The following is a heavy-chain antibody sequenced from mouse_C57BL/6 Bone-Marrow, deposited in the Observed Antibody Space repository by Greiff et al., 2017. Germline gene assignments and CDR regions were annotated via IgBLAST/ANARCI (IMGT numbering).Heavy chain of an antibody. CDR1: GYTFTSYW. V-gene: IGHV1-55*01. J-gene: IGHJ1*03. Sequence: VQLQQPGAELVQPGASVKVSCKASGYTFTSYWITWVKQRPGQGLEWIGDIYPGSGSTNYNEKFKSKATLTVDTSSSTAYMQLSSLTSEDSAVYYCARPYYSNYWYFDVWGTGTTVTVSS. CDR2: IYPGSGST. CDR3: ARPYYSNYWYFDV. D-gene: IGHD2-5*01.